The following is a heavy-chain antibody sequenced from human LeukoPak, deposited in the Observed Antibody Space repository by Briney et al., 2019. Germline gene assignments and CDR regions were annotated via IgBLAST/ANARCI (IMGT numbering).Heavy chain of an antibody. CDR1: GYTFTSYG. D-gene: IGHD3-22*01. V-gene: IGHV1-18*01. CDR3: ARVRYYDSSGYPEDV. J-gene: IGHJ6*02. CDR2: ISAYNGNT. Sequence: ASVKVSFTASGYTFTSYGISWVRQAPGQGLEWMGWISAYNGNTNYAQKLQGRVTMTTDTSTSTAYMELRSLRSDDTAVYYCARVRYYDSSGYPEDVWGQGTTVTVSS.